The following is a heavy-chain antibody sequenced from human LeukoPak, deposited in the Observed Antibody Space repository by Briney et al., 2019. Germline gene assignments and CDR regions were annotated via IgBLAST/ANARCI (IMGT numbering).Heavy chain of an antibody. J-gene: IGHJ4*02. CDR1: GFTFGGNE. CDR2: INSGSTI. V-gene: IGHV3-48*03. CDR3: AKKGCSSTSCYGSHFDY. D-gene: IGHD2-2*01. Sequence: GGSLRLSCVASGFTFGGNEMNWVRQAPGKGLEWVAYINSGSTIYYADSVKGRFTISRDNAKNSLYLQMNSLRAEDTAVYFCAKKGCSSTSCYGSHFDYWGQGTLVTVSS.